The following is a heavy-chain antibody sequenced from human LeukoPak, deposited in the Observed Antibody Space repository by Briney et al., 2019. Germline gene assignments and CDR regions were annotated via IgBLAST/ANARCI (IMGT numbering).Heavy chain of an antibody. CDR1: GASFNTYC. CDR2: VKHDGDT. CDR3: ARGPVALPNDRLSLFFDF. J-gene: IGHJ5*01. Sequence: PSETLSLTCAVYGASFNTYCWTWIRQSPDKGLEWIGEVKHDGDTNVNPSLRSRVVMSVDASKNQFSLKMTSVTAADTAIYFCARGPVALPNDRLSLFFDFWGQGTLVTVSS. V-gene: IGHV4-34*01. D-gene: IGHD2-8*01.